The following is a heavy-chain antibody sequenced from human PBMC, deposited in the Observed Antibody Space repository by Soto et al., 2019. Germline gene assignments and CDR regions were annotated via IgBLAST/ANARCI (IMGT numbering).Heavy chain of an antibody. CDR1: GFSFSTYS. J-gene: IGHJ4*01. CDR2: IGRRSDI. Sequence: GGSLRLSCEASGFSFSTYSMHWVRQAPGKGLEWVSSIGRRSDIYYADSVKGRFTISRDNAKNSLYLQMDSLRAEDTAVYYCARDSGYGSGASVNHYLDYWRHGTLVTVSS. D-gene: IGHD3-10*01. CDR3: ARDSGYGSGASVNHYLDY. V-gene: IGHV3-21*01.